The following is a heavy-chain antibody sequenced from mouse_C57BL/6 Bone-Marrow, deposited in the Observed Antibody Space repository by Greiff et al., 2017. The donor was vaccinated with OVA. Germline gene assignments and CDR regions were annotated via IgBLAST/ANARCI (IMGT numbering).Heavy chain of an antibody. Sequence: EVQVVESGGGLVQPGGSMKLSCVASGFTFSNYWMNWVRQSPEKGLEWVAQIRLKSDNYATHYAESVKGRFTISRDDSKSSVYLQMNNLRAENTGIYCCTGRSSSLYYFDYWGQGTTLTVSS. CDR2: IRLKSDNYAT. CDR3: TGRSSSLYYFDY. J-gene: IGHJ2*01. D-gene: IGHD6-1*01. CDR1: GFTFSNYW. V-gene: IGHV6-3*01.